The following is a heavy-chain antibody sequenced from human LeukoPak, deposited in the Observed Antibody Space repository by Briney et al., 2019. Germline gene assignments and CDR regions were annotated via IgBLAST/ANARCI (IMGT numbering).Heavy chain of an antibody. J-gene: IGHJ4*02. CDR3: AAGAGWLIDW. Sequence: PPGGSLRLSCAASGFTFSNYLMNWVRQAPGKGMEWVAIMEKDGSEILYVDSVKGRFTISRDNAKNSLYLQVNSLRAEDTAVYYCAAGAGWLIDWWGQGTLVTVSS. V-gene: IGHV3-7*01. CDR2: MEKDGSEI. D-gene: IGHD6-19*01. CDR1: GFTFSNYL.